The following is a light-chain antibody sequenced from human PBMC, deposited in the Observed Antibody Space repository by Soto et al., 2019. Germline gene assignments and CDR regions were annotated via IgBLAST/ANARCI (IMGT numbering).Light chain of an antibody. CDR3: LLSYGCARQV. Sequence: QTVVTQEPSLTVSPGGTVTLTCGSSTGTVTSDHYPYWFQQKPGQAPRTLIYDTSNKQSWTPARFSGSLLGGKAALTLSGAQREDEADYYCLLSYGCARQVFGGGTKLTVL. J-gene: IGLJ2*01. CDR2: DTS. CDR1: TGTVTSDHY. V-gene: IGLV7-46*01.